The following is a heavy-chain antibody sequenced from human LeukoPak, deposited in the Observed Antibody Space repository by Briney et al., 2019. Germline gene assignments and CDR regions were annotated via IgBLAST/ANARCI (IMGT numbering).Heavy chain of an antibody. Sequence: LRLSCVTSGFTFSGHYMSWIRQPPGKGLEWIGEINHSGSTNYNPSLKSRVTISVDTSKNQFSLKLSSVTAADTAVYYCARAPIMVYAIPNWFDPWGQGTLVTVSS. CDR1: GFTFSGHY. CDR2: INHSGST. CDR3: ARAPIMVYAIPNWFDP. V-gene: IGHV4-34*01. J-gene: IGHJ5*02. D-gene: IGHD2-8*01.